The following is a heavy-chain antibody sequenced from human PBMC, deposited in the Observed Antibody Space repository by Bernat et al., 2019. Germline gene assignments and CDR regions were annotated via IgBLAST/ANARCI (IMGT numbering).Heavy chain of an antibody. Sequence: QLQLQESGPGLVKPSETLSLTCTVSGGSISSSSYYWGWIRQPPGKGLERIGSIYYSGSTYYNPSLKSRVTISVDTSKNQFSLKLSSVTAADTVVYYCARHERPNWFDPWGQGTLVTVSS. V-gene: IGHV4-39*01. CDR3: ARHERPNWFDP. J-gene: IGHJ5*02. CDR1: GGSISSSSYY. CDR2: IYYSGST.